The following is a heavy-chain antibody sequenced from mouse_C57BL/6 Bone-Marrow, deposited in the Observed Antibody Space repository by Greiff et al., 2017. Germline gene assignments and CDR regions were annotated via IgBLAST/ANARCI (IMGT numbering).Heavy chain of an antibody. CDR3: ARYGGLRWLRRGLDF. Sequence: QVQLQQPGAELVRPGSSVKLSCKASGYTFTSYWMHWVKQRPIQGLEWIGNIDPSDSETHYNQKFKDKATLTVDKSSSTAYMQLSSLTSEDSAVYYCARYGGLRWLRRGLDFCGRGTALTVSA. V-gene: IGHV1-52*01. CDR2: IDPSDSET. CDR1: GYTFTSYW. J-gene: IGHJ2*01. D-gene: IGHD2-2*01.